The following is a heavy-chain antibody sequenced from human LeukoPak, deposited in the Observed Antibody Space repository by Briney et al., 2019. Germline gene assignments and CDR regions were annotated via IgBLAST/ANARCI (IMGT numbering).Heavy chain of an antibody. V-gene: IGHV4-61*01. J-gene: IGHJ6*02. D-gene: IGHD3-22*01. CDR2: INQSGST. CDR3: ARVRYYDSSGYYYYYGMDV. CDR1: GGSVSSGRYN. Sequence: SETLSLTCTVSGGSVSSGRYNWSWIRPPPGKGMEWIGAINQSGSTNYNPSLKSRVTISVDTSKNQFSLKLSSVTAADTAVYYCARVRYYDSSGYYYYYGMDVWGQGTTVTVSS.